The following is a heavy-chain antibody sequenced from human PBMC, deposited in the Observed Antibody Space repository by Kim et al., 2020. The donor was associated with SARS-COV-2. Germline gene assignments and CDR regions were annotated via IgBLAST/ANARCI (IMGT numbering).Heavy chain of an antibody. V-gene: IGHV4-59*01. CDR3: ARVWFVLDRGVKNYYFDY. CDR1: GGSISSYY. D-gene: IGHD3-10*01. J-gene: IGHJ4*02. Sequence: SETLSLTCTVSGGSISSYYWSWIRQPPGKGLEWIGYIYYSGSTNYNPSLKSRVTISVDTSKNQFSLKLSSVTAADTAVYYCARVWFVLDRGVKNYYFDYWGQGTLVTVSS. CDR2: IYYSGST.